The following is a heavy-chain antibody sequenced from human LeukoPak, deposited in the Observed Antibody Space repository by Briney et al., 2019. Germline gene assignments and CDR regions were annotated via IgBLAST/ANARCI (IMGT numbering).Heavy chain of an antibody. CDR2: ISDRGDST. J-gene: IGHJ4*02. Sequence: SCKASGGTFSSYAISWVRQAPGKGLEWVSGISDRGDSTKYADSVKGRFTISRDNSKNTLYLQMNSLNVEDTAVYFCAKTTRPLGALDYWGQGTLVTVSS. CDR1: GGTFSSYA. CDR3: AKTTRPLGALDY. D-gene: IGHD1-26*01. V-gene: IGHV3-23*01.